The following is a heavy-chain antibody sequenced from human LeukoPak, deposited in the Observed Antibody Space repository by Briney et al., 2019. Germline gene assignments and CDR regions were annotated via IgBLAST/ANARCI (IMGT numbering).Heavy chain of an antibody. D-gene: IGHD2-2*01. CDR2: IYYSGST. Sequence: SETLSLTCTVSGGSISSYYWSWIRQPPGKGLEWIGYIYYSGSTNYNPSLKSRVTISVDTSKNQFSLKLSSVTAADTAVYYCARGLVYCSSTSCSPRRFDYWGQGTLVTVSS. CDR3: ARGLVYCSSTSCSPRRFDY. V-gene: IGHV4-59*01. CDR1: GGSISSYY. J-gene: IGHJ4*02.